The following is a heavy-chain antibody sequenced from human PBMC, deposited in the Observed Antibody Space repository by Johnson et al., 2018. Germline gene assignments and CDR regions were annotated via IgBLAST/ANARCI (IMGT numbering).Heavy chain of an antibody. J-gene: IGHJ6*03. CDR2: ISGSGGST. Sequence: VQLVQSGGGLVQPGRSLRLSCAASGFTFDDYAMHWVRQAPGQGLEWVSGISGSGGSTYYADSGKGRFPISRDNSKNSLYLQMNSLRAEDTAVYYCARDSSGGYYYYSYMDVWGKGTTVTVSS. CDR1: GFTFDDYA. V-gene: IGHV3-23*04. D-gene: IGHD4-23*01. CDR3: ARDSSGGYYYYSYMDV.